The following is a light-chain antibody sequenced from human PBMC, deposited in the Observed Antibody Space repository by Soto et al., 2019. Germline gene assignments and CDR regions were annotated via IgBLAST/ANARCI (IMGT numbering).Light chain of an antibody. J-gene: IGLJ2*01. Sequence: QFVLTQPPSVSGAPGQRVTISCTGSSSNIGAGYDVHWYQQLLGTAPKLLIYGNNNRPSGVPDRFSGSKSGTSASLAITGLQAEDEADYYCQSYDSSLSGVVFGGGTQLTVL. CDR2: GNN. V-gene: IGLV1-40*01. CDR1: SSNIGAGYD. CDR3: QSYDSSLSGVV.